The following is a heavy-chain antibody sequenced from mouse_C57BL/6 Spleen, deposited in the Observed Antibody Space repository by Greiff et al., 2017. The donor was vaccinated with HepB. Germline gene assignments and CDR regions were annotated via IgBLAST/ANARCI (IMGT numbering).Heavy chain of an antibody. D-gene: IGHD3-2*02. V-gene: IGHV1-43*01. CDR3: ARAQATYYAMDY. CDR1: GYSFTGYY. CDR2: INPSTGGT. J-gene: IGHJ4*01. Sequence: VQLQQSGPELVKPGASVKISCKASGYSFTGYYMHWVKQSSEKSLEWIGEINPSTGGTSYNQKFKGKATLTVDKSSSTAYMQLKILTSEDSAVYYCARAQATYYAMDYWGQGTSVTVAS.